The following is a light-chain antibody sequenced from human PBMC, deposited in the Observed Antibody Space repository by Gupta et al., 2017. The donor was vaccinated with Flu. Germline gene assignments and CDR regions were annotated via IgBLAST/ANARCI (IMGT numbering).Light chain of an antibody. CDR2: QVS. Sequence: ICCRSSRSLVYSDGNTYLSWFHQGPGQSPRRLLYQVSNRDSGVPDRFSGSGSGTHFTLKISRVEAEDVGVYYCMQATHWPTFGQGTKLVIK. CDR3: MQATHWPT. CDR1: RSLVYSDGNTY. V-gene: IGKV2-30*01. J-gene: IGKJ2*01.